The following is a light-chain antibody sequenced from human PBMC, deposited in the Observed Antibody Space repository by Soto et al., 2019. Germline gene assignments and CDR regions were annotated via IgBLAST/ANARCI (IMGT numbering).Light chain of an antibody. CDR2: DTS. V-gene: IGKV3-20*01. J-gene: IGKJ1*01. CDR1: QSVSSSY. Sequence: EIVLTQSPGTLSLSPGERATLSCRASQSVSSSYLAWYQQKPGQAPRLLIYDTSSRATGIPDRFSGSGSGTDFPLAISRLEPEEFAVYYCQQCGSSPSFGQGTKLELK. CDR3: QQCGSSPS.